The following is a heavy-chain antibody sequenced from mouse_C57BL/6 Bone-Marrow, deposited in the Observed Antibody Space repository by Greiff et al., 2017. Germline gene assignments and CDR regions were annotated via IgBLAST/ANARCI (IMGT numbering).Heavy chain of an antibody. D-gene: IGHD3-2*02. J-gene: IGHJ3*01. CDR2: IYPRSGNT. CDR1: GYTFTSYG. CDR3: AKNSAGYVWFAY. V-gene: IGHV1-81*01. Sequence: QVQLKQSGAELARPGASVKLSCKASGYTFTSYGISWVKQRTGQGLEWIGEIYPRSGNTYYNEKFKGKATLTADKSSSTAYMELRSLTSEDSAVYFCAKNSAGYVWFAYGGQGTLVTVSA.